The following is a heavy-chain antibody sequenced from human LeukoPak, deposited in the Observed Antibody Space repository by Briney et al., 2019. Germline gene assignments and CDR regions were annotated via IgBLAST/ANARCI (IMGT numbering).Heavy chain of an antibody. V-gene: IGHV3-7*03. D-gene: IGHD7-27*01. Sequence: GGSLRLSCAASGFTFSSYWMSWVRQAPGKGLEWVANIKQDGSEKYYVDSVKGRFTISRDNAKNSLYLQMNSLRAEDTAVYYCARDLGMGYYCYGMAVWGKGPRVTVSS. J-gene: IGHJ6*04. CDR3: ARDLGMGYYCYGMAV. CDR1: GFTFSSYW. CDR2: IKQDGSEK.